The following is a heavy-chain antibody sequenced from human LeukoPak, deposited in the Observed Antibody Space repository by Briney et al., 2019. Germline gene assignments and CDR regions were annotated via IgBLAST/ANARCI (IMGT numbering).Heavy chain of an antibody. Sequence: GESLKIYCKGSGYSFTSYWIGWVRQMPGKGLEWMGITYPGDSDTRYSPSFQGHVTISADQSISPAYLQRTSLKASETAMYYCARQRRKTGAMVTSVFDYWGQGTLVTVSS. D-gene: IGHD5-18*01. CDR2: TYPGDSDT. CDR3: ARQRRKTGAMVTSVFDY. V-gene: IGHV5-51*01. CDR1: GYSFTSYW. J-gene: IGHJ4*02.